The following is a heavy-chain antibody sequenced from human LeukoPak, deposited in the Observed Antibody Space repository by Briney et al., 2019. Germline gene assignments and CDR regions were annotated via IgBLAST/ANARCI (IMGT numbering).Heavy chain of an antibody. V-gene: IGHV1-46*01. CDR2: INPNGGST. D-gene: IGHD1-1*01. J-gene: IGHJ5*02. CDR1: GYTFTSYY. Sequence: ASVKVSCKASGYTFTSYYMHWVRQAPGQGLEWMGIINPNGGSTTYAQKFQGRVTMTRETSTSTVYMELSSLRSEDTAVYYCAILRYNWDNLDPWGQGTLVTVSS. CDR3: AILRYNWDNLDP.